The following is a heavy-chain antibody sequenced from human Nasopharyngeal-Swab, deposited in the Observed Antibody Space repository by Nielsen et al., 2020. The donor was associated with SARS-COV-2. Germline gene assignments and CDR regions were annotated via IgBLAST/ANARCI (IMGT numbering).Heavy chain of an antibody. CDR2: ISYDGSNK. D-gene: IGHD3-9*01. CDR3: AKEAGYYDILTGYYLSLGYGVDV. J-gene: IGHJ6*02. Sequence: GGSLRLSCAASGFTFSSYGMHWVRQAPGKGLEWVAVISYDGSNKYYADSVKGRFTISRDNSKNTLYLQMNSLRAEDTAVYYCAKEAGYYDILTGYYLSLGYGVDVWGQGTTVTVSS. V-gene: IGHV3-30*18. CDR1: GFTFSSYG.